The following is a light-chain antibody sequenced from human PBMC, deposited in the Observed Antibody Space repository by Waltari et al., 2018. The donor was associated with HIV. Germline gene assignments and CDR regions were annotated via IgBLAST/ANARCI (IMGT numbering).Light chain of an antibody. V-gene: IGKV3-15*01. Sequence: EIVMTQSAATLSVSPGERATLACRASQSVSSNLGWYQQKPGQTPRLLIYGASTRATDIPARFSGSGSGTEFTLTISGLQSEDFAVYYCQQYDDWPETFGQGTKVEIK. CDR3: QQYDDWPET. CDR2: GAS. J-gene: IGKJ1*01. CDR1: QSVSSN.